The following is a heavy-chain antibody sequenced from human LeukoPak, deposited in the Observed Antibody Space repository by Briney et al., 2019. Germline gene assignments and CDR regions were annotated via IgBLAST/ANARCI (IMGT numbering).Heavy chain of an antibody. CDR1: GFTFSSHS. D-gene: IGHD6-13*01. V-gene: IGHV3-21*01. Sequence: GGSLRLSCAASGFTFSSHSMNWVRQAPGKGLEWVSSISSSSSYIYYADSVKGRFTISRDNAKNSLYLQRNSLRAEDTAVYYCARGLVAAAGPGGDYWGQGTLVTVSS. J-gene: IGHJ4*02. CDR3: ARGLVAAAGPGGDY. CDR2: ISSSSSYI.